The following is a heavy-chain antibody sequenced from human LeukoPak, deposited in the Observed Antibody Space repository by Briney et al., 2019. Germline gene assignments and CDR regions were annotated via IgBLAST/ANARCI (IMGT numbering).Heavy chain of an antibody. CDR3: VRDHYHKIHSVMVTAPDY. CDR1: GYTFTSYD. CDR2: MNPNSGNT. Sequence: GASVKVSCKASGYTFTSYDINWVRQATGQGLEWMGWMNPNSGNTGYAQKFQGRVTMTRDTSTSTVYMELSSLRSEDTAVYYCVRDHYHKIHSVMVTAPDYWGQGTLVIVSS. V-gene: IGHV1-8*01. D-gene: IGHD2-21*02. J-gene: IGHJ4*02.